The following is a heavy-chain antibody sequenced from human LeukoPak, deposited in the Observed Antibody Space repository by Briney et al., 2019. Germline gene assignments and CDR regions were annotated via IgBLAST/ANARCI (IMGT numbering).Heavy chain of an antibody. Sequence: SETLSLTCTVSGGSISSYYWSWIRQPPGKGLEWVGNIYYSGSTNYNPSLKSRVTISVDTAKTQFSLTLSLVTAADPAVYFCAGVGRGLPETYWGQGTLVTVSS. CDR3: AGVGRGLPETY. CDR1: GGSISSYY. CDR2: IYYSGST. J-gene: IGHJ4*02. V-gene: IGHV4-59*01. D-gene: IGHD2-21*02.